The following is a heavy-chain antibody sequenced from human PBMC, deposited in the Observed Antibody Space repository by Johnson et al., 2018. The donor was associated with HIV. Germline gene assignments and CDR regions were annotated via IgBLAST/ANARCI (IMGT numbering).Heavy chain of an antibody. V-gene: IGHV3-11*04. Sequence: VQLVESGGGVVQPGRSLRLSCAASGFTFSDSSMNWIRQAPGKGLEWVSYITPSGTTIYNADSVKGRFTISRDNAKNSLYLQMNSLRAEDTAVYYCARDLSGSYRSDAFDIWGQGTMFTVSS. CDR1: GFTFSDSS. CDR2: ITPSGTTI. D-gene: IGHD1-26*01. J-gene: IGHJ3*02. CDR3: ARDLSGSYRSDAFDI.